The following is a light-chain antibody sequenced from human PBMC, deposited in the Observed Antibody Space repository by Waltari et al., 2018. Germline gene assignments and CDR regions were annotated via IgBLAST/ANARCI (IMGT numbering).Light chain of an antibody. CDR1: QSVSSY. CDR3: QQRSNWPPLT. CDR2: DAS. Sequence: EIVLTQSPATLSLPPGERATLPCRARQSVSSYLAWYQQKPGQAPRLLIYDASNRATGIPARFSGSGSGTDFTLTISSLEPEDFAVYYCQQRSNWPPLTFGGGTKVEIK. J-gene: IGKJ4*01. V-gene: IGKV3-11*01.